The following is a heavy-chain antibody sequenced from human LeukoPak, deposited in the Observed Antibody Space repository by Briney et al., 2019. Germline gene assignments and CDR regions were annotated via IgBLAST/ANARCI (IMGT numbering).Heavy chain of an antibody. J-gene: IGHJ4*02. CDR2: ISGSGGST. V-gene: IGHV3-23*01. Sequence: GGTLRLSCAASGFTFSSYGMSWVRQAPGKWLEWVSAISGSGGSTYYADSVKGRFTISRDNSKNTLYLQMNSLRAEDTAAYYCAKDPKVNGDYYWGQGTLVTVSS. CDR3: AKDPKVNGDYY. D-gene: IGHD4-17*01. CDR1: GFTFSSYG.